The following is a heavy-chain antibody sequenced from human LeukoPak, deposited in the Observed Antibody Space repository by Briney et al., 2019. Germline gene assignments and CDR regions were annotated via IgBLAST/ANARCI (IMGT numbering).Heavy chain of an antibody. J-gene: IGHJ4*02. CDR2: ISWDGGST. D-gene: IGHD6-19*01. CDR1: GFTFDDYA. CDR3: ARQHNEQWLVRYFDY. Sequence: GGSLRLSCAASGFTFDDYAMHWVRQAPGQGLEWVSLISWDGGSTYYADSVKGRFTISRDNSKNSLYLQMNSLRAEDTALYYCARQHNEQWLVRYFDYWGQGTLVTVSS. V-gene: IGHV3-43D*03.